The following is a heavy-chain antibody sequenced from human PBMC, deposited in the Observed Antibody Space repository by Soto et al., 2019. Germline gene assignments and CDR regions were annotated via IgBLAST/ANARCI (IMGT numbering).Heavy chain of an antibody. J-gene: IGHJ4*02. CDR2: ISGSGGST. D-gene: IGHD3-10*01. CDR1: GFTFSSYDMSFSSYA. Sequence: GGSLRLSCAASGFTFSSYDMSFSSYAMSWVRQAPGKGLEWVSAISGSGGSTYYADSVKGRFTISRDNSKNKLYLQMDSLRAEDTAVYFCAKSPTFLAGSYGSGDDYWGQGTLVTVSS. CDR3: AKSPTFLAGSYGSGDDY. V-gene: IGHV3-23*01.